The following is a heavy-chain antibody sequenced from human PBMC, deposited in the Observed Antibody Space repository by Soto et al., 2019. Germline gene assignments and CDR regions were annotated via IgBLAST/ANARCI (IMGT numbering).Heavy chain of an antibody. CDR2: ISSSSSYT. V-gene: IGHV3-11*06. D-gene: IGHD5-12*01. Sequence: ESGGGLVTPGGSLRLSCAASGFTFSDYYMSWIRQAPGKGLEWVSYISSSSSYTNYADSVKGRFTISRDNAKNSLYLQMNSLRAEDTAVYYCARDRGLRAYYFDYWGQGTLVTVSS. CDR1: GFTFSDYY. CDR3: ARDRGLRAYYFDY. J-gene: IGHJ4*02.